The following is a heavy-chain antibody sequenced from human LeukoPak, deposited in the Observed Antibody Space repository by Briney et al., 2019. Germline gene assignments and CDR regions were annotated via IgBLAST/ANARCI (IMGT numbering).Heavy chain of an antibody. CDR2: INPNSGGT. J-gene: IGHJ3*02. CDR3: ARIGYYDSSGYYLRNDAFDI. V-gene: IGHV1-2*02. Sequence: GASVKVSCKASGYTFTGYYMHWVRQAPGQGLEWMGWINPNSGGTNYAQKFQGRVTMTRDTSISTAYMELSRLRSDDTAVYYCARIGYYDSSGYYLRNDAFDIWGQGTMVTVSS. D-gene: IGHD3-22*01. CDR1: GYTFTGYY.